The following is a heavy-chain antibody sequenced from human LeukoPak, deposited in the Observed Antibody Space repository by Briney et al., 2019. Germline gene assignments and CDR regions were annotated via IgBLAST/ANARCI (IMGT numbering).Heavy chain of an antibody. J-gene: IGHJ4*02. CDR1: GFTFSSYG. CDR2: IRSDGSYK. CDR3: AKDQPSGSSSWHWDY. Sequence: PGGSLRLSCAASGFTFSSYGMHWVRQAPGKGLEWVAFIRSDGSYKYYADSVKGRFTISRDNSKNTLDLQMNSLRTEDTAVYYCAKDQPSGSSSWHWDYWGQGSLVTVSS. D-gene: IGHD6-13*01. V-gene: IGHV3-30*02.